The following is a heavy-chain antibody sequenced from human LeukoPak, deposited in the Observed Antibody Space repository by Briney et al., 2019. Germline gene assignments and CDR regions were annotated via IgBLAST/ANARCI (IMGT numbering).Heavy chain of an antibody. D-gene: IGHD1-26*01. CDR1: GFTFSSYD. V-gene: IGHV3-23*01. J-gene: IGHJ4*02. Sequence: GGSLRLSCEASGFTFSSYDMNWVRQAPGKGLEWVSVISGSGGSTDYADSVKGRFTISRDNAKNSLYLQMNSLRADDTAVYYCARSGSHDYWGQGTLVTVSS. CDR2: ISGSGGST. CDR3: ARSGSHDY.